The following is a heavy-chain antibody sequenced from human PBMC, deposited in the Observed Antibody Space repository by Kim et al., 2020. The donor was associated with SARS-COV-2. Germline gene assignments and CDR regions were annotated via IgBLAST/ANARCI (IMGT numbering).Heavy chain of an antibody. D-gene: IGHD6-19*01. J-gene: IGHJ4*02. V-gene: IGHV3-74*01. CDR3: ARRAYSSGWWYFDY. Sequence: YADSVKGRFTISRDNAKNTLYLQMNRLRAEDTAVYYCARRAYSSGWWYFDYWGQGTLVTVSS.